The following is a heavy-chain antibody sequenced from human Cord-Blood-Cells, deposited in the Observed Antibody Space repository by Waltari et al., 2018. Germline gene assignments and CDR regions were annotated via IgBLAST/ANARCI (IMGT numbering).Heavy chain of an antibody. CDR1: GGSISSHY. CDR2: IYYSGST. Sequence: QVQLQESGPGLVKPSETLSLTCTVSGGSISSHYWSWIRQPPGKGLEWIGYIYYSGSTNCNPSLKSRVTISVDTSKNQFSLKLSSVTAADTAVYYCARRRYSITGTTGDAFDIWGQGTMVTVSS. V-gene: IGHV4-59*11. CDR3: ARRRYSITGTTGDAFDI. J-gene: IGHJ3*02. D-gene: IGHD1-7*01.